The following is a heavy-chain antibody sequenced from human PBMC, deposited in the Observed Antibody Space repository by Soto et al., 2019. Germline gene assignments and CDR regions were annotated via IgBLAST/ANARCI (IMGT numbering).Heavy chain of an antibody. D-gene: IGHD2-2*01. V-gene: IGHV4-34*01. CDR3: AREYEDDAFDI. CDR2: INHSGST. CDR1: GGSFSGYY. J-gene: IGHJ3*02. Sequence: VQLQQWGAGLLKPSETLSLTCAVYGGSFSGYYWSWIRQPPGKGLEWIGEINHSGSTNYNPSLKSRVTISVDTSKNQFSLKLSSVTAADTAVYYCAREYEDDAFDIWGQGTMVTVSS.